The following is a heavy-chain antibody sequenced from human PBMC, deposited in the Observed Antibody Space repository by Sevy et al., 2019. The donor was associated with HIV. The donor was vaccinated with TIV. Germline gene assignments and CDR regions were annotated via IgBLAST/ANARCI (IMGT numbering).Heavy chain of an antibody. CDR1: GFTFSSYA. CDR3: ARDDVRVDTAIVTLQIYYYYYMDV. V-gene: IGHV3-30-3*01. Sequence: GGSLRLSCAASGFTFSSYAMHWVRQAPGKGLEWVAVISYDGSNKYYADSVKGRFTISRDNSKNTLYLQMNSLRDEDTAVYYCARDDVRVDTAIVTLQIYYYYYMDVWGKGTTVTVSS. D-gene: IGHD5-18*01. CDR2: ISYDGSNK. J-gene: IGHJ6*03.